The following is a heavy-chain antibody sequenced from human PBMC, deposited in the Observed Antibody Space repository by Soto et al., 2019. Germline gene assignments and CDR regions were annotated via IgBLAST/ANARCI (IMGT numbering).Heavy chain of an antibody. Sequence: QVQLQESGPGLVQPSGTLSLTCAVSGDSINNSHWWSWVRQTPGKGLEWIGETYHRGTTNYNPSRKTRVTISIDKSKNQFSLKMNAVTAADTAVYYCAREVNSSPARGPNWFDPWGQGTLGTLSS. D-gene: IGHD6-13*01. CDR1: GDSINNSHW. CDR2: TYHRGTT. V-gene: IGHV4-4*02. J-gene: IGHJ5*02. CDR3: AREVNSSPARGPNWFDP.